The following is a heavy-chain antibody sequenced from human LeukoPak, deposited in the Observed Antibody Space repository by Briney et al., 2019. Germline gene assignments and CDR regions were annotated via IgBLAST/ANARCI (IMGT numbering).Heavy chain of an antibody. CDR2: INPSGGST. CDR1: GYTFTSYY. Sequence: ASVKVSCKASGYTFTSYYMHWVRQAPGQGLEWMGIINPSGGSTSYAQKFQGRVTMTRDTSTSTVYMELSSLRSEDTAIYYCVRTPPNWGFDYWGQGTLVTASS. CDR3: VRTPPNWGFDY. J-gene: IGHJ4*02. D-gene: IGHD7-27*01. V-gene: IGHV1-46*01.